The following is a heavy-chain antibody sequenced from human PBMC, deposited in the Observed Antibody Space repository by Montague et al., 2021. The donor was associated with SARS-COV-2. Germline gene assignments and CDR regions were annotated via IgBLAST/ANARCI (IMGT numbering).Heavy chain of an antibody. Sequence: SLRLSFAGSGFTFSNYAMHWVRQAPGKGPEWLAVISSDGDHKYYADSVQGRLTISRDNTKKTLYLQVNSLRPEDTAVYFCAKDQGQLWFNELSGNWLDPWGQGTLVTVSS. CDR3: AKDQGQLWFNELSGNWLDP. V-gene: IGHV3-30-3*02. D-gene: IGHD3-10*01. CDR1: GFTFSNYA. CDR2: ISSDGDHK. J-gene: IGHJ5*02.